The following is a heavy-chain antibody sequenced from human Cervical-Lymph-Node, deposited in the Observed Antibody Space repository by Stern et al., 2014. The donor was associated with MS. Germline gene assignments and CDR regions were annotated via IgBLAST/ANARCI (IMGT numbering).Heavy chain of an antibody. J-gene: IGHJ4*02. D-gene: IGHD1-26*01. Sequence: EVQLLESGGGLVKPGGSLRLSCAASGFAFSNYTMNWVRQAPGQGLEWVSSISGRRSYIYYADSLKGRLTISRDNAKNSVYLQMDNLRVEDTAVYYCTRGGGSSGHWGQGTLVTVSS. CDR1: GFAFSNYT. CDR2: ISGRRSYI. CDR3: TRGGGSSGH. V-gene: IGHV3-21*01.